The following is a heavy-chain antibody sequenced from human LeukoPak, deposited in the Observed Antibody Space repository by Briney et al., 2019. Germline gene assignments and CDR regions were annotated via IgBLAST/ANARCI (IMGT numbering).Heavy chain of an antibody. V-gene: IGHV3-49*04. CDR3: TRDTEYRSTH. D-gene: IGHD6-6*01. J-gene: IGHJ4*02. CDR1: GFTFGDYA. Sequence: GGSLRLSCTASGFTFGDYAMSWVRQAPGKGLEWVGFIRSKAYGGTTEYAASVKGRFIISRDDSKSIAYLQMNSLKTEDTAVYYCTRDTEYRSTHWGQGTLVTVSS. CDR2: IRSKAYGGTT.